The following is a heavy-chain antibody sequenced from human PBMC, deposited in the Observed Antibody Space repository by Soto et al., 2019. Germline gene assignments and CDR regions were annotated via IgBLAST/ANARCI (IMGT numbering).Heavy chain of an antibody. CDR1: EGKCIGYG. V-gene: IGHV4-34*01. Sequence: CLSYGVYEGKCIGYGGSWIRQPPGKGLEWIGEINHSGSTNYNPSLKSRVTISVDTSKIQFSLKLSSVTAADTAVYYCVREGGDNWFDPWGQGTLVTVSS. CDR3: VREGGDNWFDP. J-gene: IGHJ5*02. D-gene: IGHD3-16*01. CDR2: INHSGST.